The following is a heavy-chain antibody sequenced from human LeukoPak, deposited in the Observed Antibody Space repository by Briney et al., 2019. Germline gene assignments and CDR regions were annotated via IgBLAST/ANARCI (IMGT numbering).Heavy chain of an antibody. D-gene: IGHD3-10*01. V-gene: IGHV4-39*07. CDR1: SGSISSSNYY. CDR3: AGDRTYGTDY. J-gene: IGHJ4*02. Sequence: SETLSLTCTVSSGSISSSNYYWGWIRQPPGKGLEWIGSIYYRGSTYYNPSLKSRVTISVDTSKNQFSLKLSSVTAADPAVYYCAGDRTYGTDYWGQGTLVTVSS. CDR2: IYYRGST.